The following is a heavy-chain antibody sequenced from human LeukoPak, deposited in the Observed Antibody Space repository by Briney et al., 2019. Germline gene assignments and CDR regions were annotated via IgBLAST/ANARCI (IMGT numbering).Heavy chain of an antibody. Sequence: GGSLRLSCAASGFTFSSYWMHWVRQAPGKGLVWVSRISSDGTTTSCADSVKGRCTISRDNAKDTLYLQMNSLRAEDTAVYYCTRGLHTAFDYWGQGALVTVSS. CDR1: GFTFSSYW. J-gene: IGHJ4*02. D-gene: IGHD5-18*01. CDR3: TRGLHTAFDY. V-gene: IGHV3-74*01. CDR2: ISSDGTTT.